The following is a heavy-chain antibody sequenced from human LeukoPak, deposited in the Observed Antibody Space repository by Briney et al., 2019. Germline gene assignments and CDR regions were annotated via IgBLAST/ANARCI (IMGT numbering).Heavy chain of an antibody. Sequence: GGSLRLSCAASGFTFSSYSMNWVRQAPGKGLEWVSYISTSSNTIHYADSVKGRFTTSRDNAKNSLYLQMSSLRDEDTAVYYCARDRGTSGYLPWGQGTLVTVSS. CDR2: ISTSSNTI. CDR1: GFTFSSYS. J-gene: IGHJ5*02. CDR3: ARDRGTSGYLP. D-gene: IGHD3-22*01. V-gene: IGHV3-48*02.